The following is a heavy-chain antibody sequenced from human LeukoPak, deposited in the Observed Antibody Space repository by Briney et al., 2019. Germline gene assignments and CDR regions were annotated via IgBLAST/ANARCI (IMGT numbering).Heavy chain of an antibody. V-gene: IGHV4-34*01. Sequence: PSETLSLTCAVYGGSFSGYYWSWIRQPPGKGLEWIGEINHSGSTNYNPSLKGRVTISVDTSKNQFSLKLSSVTAADTAVYYCAREQNYSSSPFDYWGQGTLVTVSS. CDR1: GGSFSGYY. J-gene: IGHJ4*02. D-gene: IGHD6-6*01. CDR2: INHSGST. CDR3: AREQNYSSSPFDY.